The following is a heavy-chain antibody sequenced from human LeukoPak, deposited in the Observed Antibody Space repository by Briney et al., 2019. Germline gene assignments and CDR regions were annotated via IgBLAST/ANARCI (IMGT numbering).Heavy chain of an antibody. V-gene: IGHV3-23*01. CDR1: GFTFSSYA. D-gene: IGHD3-16*02. J-gene: IGHJ5*02. CDR3: AKVELSASGGELDP. Sequence: GGSLRLSCAASGFTFSSYAMSWVRQAPGEGLQWVSGISGSGSGTYYADSVRGRFTISRDNSKNTLYLEMKSLRADDTAVYYCAKVELSASGGELDPWGQGTLVIVSS. CDR2: ISGSGSGT.